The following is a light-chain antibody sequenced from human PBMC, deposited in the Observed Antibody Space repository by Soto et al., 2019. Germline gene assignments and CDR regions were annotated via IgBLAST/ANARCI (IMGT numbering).Light chain of an antibody. CDR1: SGTVTTGHY. J-gene: IGLJ1*01. CDR2: DTY. CDR3: MLSYCGAVYV. V-gene: IGLV7-46*01. Sequence: QAVVSQEPSLTVSPGGTVTLTCGSNSGTVTTGHYPYWFQQKPGQAPRTFIYDTYKTHSWTPAWFSGSLLGGKAALTLSGAQPEDEAVYYCMLSYCGAVYVFGGGTKVTVL.